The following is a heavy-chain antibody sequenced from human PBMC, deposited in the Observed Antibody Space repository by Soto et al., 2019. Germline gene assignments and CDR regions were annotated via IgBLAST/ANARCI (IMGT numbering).Heavy chain of an antibody. CDR1: GGSISSGGYY. J-gene: IGHJ6*02. Sequence: SETLSLTCTVSGGSISSGGYYWSWIRQHPGKGLEWIGYIYYSGSTYYNPSLKSRVTISVDTSKNQFSLKLSSVTAADTAVYYCAKGNDYYDSSGYSGMDVWGQGTTVTVSS. CDR2: IYYSGST. CDR3: AKGNDYYDSSGYSGMDV. D-gene: IGHD3-22*01. V-gene: IGHV4-31*03.